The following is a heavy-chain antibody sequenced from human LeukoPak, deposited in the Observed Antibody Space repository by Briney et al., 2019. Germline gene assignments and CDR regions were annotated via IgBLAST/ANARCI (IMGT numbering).Heavy chain of an antibody. CDR2: IYSGGSM. J-gene: IGHJ4*02. D-gene: IGHD2-21*01. CDR1: GFTVSSNY. V-gene: IGHV3-53*01. Sequence: AGGSLRLSCAASGFTVSSNYMSWVRQAPGKGLEWVSVIYSGGSMYYADSVKGRFTMSRDYSKNTMYLQMNSLRAEDTAMYYCASSREFGQLHYWGQGTLVTVSS. CDR3: ASSREFGQLHY.